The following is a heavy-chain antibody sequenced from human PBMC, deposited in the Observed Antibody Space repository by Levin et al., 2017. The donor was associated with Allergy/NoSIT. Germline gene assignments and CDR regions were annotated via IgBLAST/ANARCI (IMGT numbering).Heavy chain of an antibody. CDR2: TYYRSKWYN. CDR1: GDSVSSNSAA. D-gene: IGHD3-9*01. J-gene: IGHJ3*02. V-gene: IGHV6-1*01. Sequence: SQTLSLTCAISGDSVSSNSAAWNWIRQSPSRGLEWLGRTYYRSKWYNDYAVSVKSRITINPDTFKNQFSLQLNSVTPEDTAVYYCARDHPGRYDILTGYIRDYAFDIWGQGTMVTVSS. CDR3: ARDHPGRYDILTGYIRDYAFDI.